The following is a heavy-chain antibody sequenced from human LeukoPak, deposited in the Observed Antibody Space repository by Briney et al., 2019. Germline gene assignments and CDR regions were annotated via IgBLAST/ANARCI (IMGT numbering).Heavy chain of an antibody. Sequence: SETLSLTCTVSGGSLSRYYWSWIRQRPGEGLERVGYIYYSGSTNYNPSLKSRVTISVDTSKNQFSLKLTSVTAADTALYYCARHSAHSSTNDAFDIWGQGTMVTVSS. D-gene: IGHD6-13*01. CDR3: ARHSAHSSTNDAFDI. CDR1: GGSLSRYY. CDR2: IYYSGST. V-gene: IGHV4-59*01. J-gene: IGHJ3*02.